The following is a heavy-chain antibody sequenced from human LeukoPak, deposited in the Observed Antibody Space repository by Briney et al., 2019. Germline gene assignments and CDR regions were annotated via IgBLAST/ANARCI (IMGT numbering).Heavy chain of an antibody. D-gene: IGHD2-2*01. CDR3: ARGRGCSSMSCYPDY. J-gene: IGHJ4*02. CDR2: IWYDGSNK. V-gene: IGHV3-33*01. CDR1: GFTFSSYG. Sequence: GRSLRLSCAGSGFTFSSYGMHWVRQAPGKGLEWVAVIWYDGSNKYYADSVKGRFTISRDNSKNTLYLQMNSLRAEDTAVYYCARGRGCSSMSCYPDYWGQGTLVTVSS.